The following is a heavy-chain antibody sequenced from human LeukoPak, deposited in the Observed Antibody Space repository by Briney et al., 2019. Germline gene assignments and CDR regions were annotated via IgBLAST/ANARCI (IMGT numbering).Heavy chain of an antibody. CDR3: ITPLPYSAQ. CDR1: GFTFSNAY. CDR2: IKPKTDGETT. V-gene: IGHV3-15*07. D-gene: IGHD2-21*01. Sequence: GGSLRLSCAASGFTFSNAYMNWVRQAPGKGLEWVGRIKPKTDGETTEYAAPVKGRFSISRDDSKNTLYLQMNSLKTEDTAVYYCITPLPYSAQGGQGTLVTVSS. J-gene: IGHJ4*02.